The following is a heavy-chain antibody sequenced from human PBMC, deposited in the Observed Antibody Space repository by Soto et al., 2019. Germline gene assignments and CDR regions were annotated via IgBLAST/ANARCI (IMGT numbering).Heavy chain of an antibody. V-gene: IGHV1-2*02. Sequence: GASVKVSCKASGYTFTGYYMHWVRQAPGQGLEWMGWINPNSGGTNYAQKFQGRVTMTRDTSISTAYMELSRLRSDDTAVYYCARLLWFGELDYFDYWGQGTLVTVSS. CDR3: ARLLWFGELDYFDY. D-gene: IGHD3-10*01. CDR2: INPNSGGT. J-gene: IGHJ4*02. CDR1: GYTFTGYY.